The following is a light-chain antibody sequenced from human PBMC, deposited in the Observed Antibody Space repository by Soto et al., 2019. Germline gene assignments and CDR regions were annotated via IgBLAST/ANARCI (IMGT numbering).Light chain of an antibody. CDR3: TSYAGDNNYL. V-gene: IGLV2-8*01. Sequence: QSVLAQPPSASGSPGQPVTISCTGTSSDVGGYDYVSWYQQYPGKAPKLLIYEVSKRPSGVPDRFSGSKTGNTASLTVSGLQADDEADYYCTSYAGDNNYLFXTGTKLTVL. CDR1: SSDVGGYDY. J-gene: IGLJ1*01. CDR2: EVS.